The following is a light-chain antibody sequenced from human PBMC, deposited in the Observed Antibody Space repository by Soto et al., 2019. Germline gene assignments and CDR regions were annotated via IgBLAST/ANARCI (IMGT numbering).Light chain of an antibody. CDR1: SSDVGGYKY. CDR2: EVS. V-gene: IGLV2-14*01. CDR3: SSYTSSTTTTVV. Sequence: QAVVTQPASVSGSPGQSITISCTGTSSDVGGYKYVSWYQQHPGKAPILMIYEVSNRPSGVPNRFSASKSGNTASLTISGLQAEDEADYFCSSYTSSTTTTVVFGGGTKLPVL. J-gene: IGLJ2*01.